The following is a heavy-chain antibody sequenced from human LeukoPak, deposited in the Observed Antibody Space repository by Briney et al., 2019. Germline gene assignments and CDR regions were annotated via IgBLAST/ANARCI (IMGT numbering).Heavy chain of an antibody. CDR2: INPNSGGT. CDR1: GYTFTGYY. J-gene: IGHJ4*02. D-gene: IGHD6-19*01. V-gene: IGHV1-2*02. CDR3: ARESSQGPYFDY. Sequence: LRASVKVSCKASGYTFTGYYMHLVRQAPGQGLEWMGWINPNSGGTNYAQKFQGRVTMTRDTSISTAYMELSRLRSDDTAVYYCARESSQGPYFDYWGQGTLVTVSS.